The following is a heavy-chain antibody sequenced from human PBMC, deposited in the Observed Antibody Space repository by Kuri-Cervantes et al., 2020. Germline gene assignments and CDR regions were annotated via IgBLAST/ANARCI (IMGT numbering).Heavy chain of an antibody. Sequence: GGSLRLSCAASGFTFSSYSMNWVRQAPGKGLEWVSSISGSSSYIYYADSVKGRFTISRDNAKNILYLQMNSLRAEDTAVYYCAREETYYDSSGYYPADYWGQGTLVTVSS. CDR2: ISGSSSYI. CDR1: GFTFSSYS. J-gene: IGHJ4*02. D-gene: IGHD3-22*01. V-gene: IGHV3-21*01. CDR3: AREETYYDSSGYYPADY.